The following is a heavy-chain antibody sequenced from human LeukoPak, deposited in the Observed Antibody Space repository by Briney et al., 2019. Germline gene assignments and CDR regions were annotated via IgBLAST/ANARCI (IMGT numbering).Heavy chain of an antibody. Sequence: GGSLRLSCEASGFTFSSYAMIWVRQAPRKGLEWVSAITGSGGGTQYADSVKGRFTISRDNSKNTLYLQMNSLRAEDTAVYYCAKTRSGWNEGYWGQGTLVTVSS. CDR3: AKTRSGWNEGY. V-gene: IGHV3-23*01. D-gene: IGHD1-1*01. CDR2: ITGSGGGT. CDR1: GFTFSSYA. J-gene: IGHJ4*02.